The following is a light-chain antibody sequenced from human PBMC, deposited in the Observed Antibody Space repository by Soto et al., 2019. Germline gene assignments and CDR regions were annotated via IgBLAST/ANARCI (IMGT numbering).Light chain of an antibody. CDR3: TSWDDSLSAVV. CDR2: SDT. V-gene: IGLV1-44*01. CDR1: TSNIGTNY. J-gene: IGLJ2*01. Sequence: QSVLTQPPSASGTPGQRVTISCSGSTSNIGTNYVSWYQQLPGTAPKLLIYSDTQRPSGVPARFSGSKSGTSASLAISGLQSDDETDYYCTSWDDSLSAVVFGGGTQLTVL.